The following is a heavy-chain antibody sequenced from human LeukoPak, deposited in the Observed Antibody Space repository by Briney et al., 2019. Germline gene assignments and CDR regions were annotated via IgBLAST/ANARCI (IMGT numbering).Heavy chain of an antibody. Sequence: ALVKVSCKASGYTFTSYDINWVRQATGQGLEWMGWMNPNSGNTGYAQKFQGRVTITRNTSISTAYMELSSLRSEDTAVYYCARATKAIAAAIRLDPWGQGTLVTVSS. CDR2: MNPNSGNT. CDR1: GYTFTSYD. CDR3: ARATKAIAAAIRLDP. J-gene: IGHJ5*02. V-gene: IGHV1-8*03. D-gene: IGHD6-13*01.